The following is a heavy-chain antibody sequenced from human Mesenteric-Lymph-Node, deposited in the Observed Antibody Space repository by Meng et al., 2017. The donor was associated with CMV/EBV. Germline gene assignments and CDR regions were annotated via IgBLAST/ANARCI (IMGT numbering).Heavy chain of an antibody. D-gene: IGHD6-6*01. Sequence: GGSLRLSCAASGFTFSSYWMSWVRQAPGKGLEWVASINQDGSEKYYVDSVKGRFTISRDNAQNSLYLQVNSLRAEDTAVYYCARWYSRSSGWFDPWGQGTLVTVSS. CDR3: ARWYSRSSGWFDP. V-gene: IGHV3-7*01. CDR2: INQDGSEK. J-gene: IGHJ5*02. CDR1: GFTFSSYW.